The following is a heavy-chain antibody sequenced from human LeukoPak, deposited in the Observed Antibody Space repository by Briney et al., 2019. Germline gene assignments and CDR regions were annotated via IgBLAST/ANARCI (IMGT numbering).Heavy chain of an antibody. D-gene: IGHD5-18*01. Sequence: PSETLSLTCTVSGGSISSSSYYWGWIRQPPGKGLEWIGSIYYSGSTNYNPSLKSRVTISVDTSKNQFSLKLSSVTAADTAVYYCARVTGYSYGSPYFDYWGQGTLVTVSS. V-gene: IGHV4-39*07. CDR2: IYYSGST. J-gene: IGHJ4*02. CDR1: GGSISSSSYY. CDR3: ARVTGYSYGSPYFDY.